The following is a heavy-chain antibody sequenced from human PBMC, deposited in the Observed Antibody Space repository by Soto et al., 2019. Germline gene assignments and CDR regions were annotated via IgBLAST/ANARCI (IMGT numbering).Heavy chain of an antibody. J-gene: IGHJ4*02. Sequence: QVQLQESGPGLVKPSGTLSLTCAVSGDSITSDKWWSWVRQPPGKGLEWIAEIQHSGRTNCKPPLKSRVTISVEKSKNQFSLELSSMTAADTAVYYCARGGDWKFDFWGQGSLVTVSS. D-gene: IGHD2-21*02. V-gene: IGHV4-4*02. CDR3: ARGGDWKFDF. CDR2: IQHSGRT. CDR1: GDSITSDKW.